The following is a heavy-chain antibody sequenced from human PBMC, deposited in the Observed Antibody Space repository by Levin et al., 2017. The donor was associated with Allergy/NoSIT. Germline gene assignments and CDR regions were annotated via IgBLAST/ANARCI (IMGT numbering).Heavy chain of an antibody. CDR3: ARVGGITMVRGVIFGSAFDI. CDR1: GGTFSSYA. D-gene: IGHD3-10*01. V-gene: IGHV1-69*04. CDR2: IIPILGIA. Sequence: KISCQASGGTFSSYAISWVRQAPGQGLEWMGRIIPILGIANYAQKFQGRVTITADKSTSTAYMELSSLRSEDTAVYYCARVGGITMVRGVIFGSAFDIWGQGTMVTVSS. J-gene: IGHJ3*02.